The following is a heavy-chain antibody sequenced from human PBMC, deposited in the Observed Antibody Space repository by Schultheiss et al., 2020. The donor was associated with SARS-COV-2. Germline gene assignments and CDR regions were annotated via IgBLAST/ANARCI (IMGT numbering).Heavy chain of an antibody. CDR1: GGSFSGYY. V-gene: IGHV4-34*01. Sequence: SETLSLTCAVYGGSFSGYYWSWIRQPPGKGLEWIGEINHSGSTNYNPSLKSRVTISVDKSKNQFSLKLSSVTAADTAVYYCARELYSNNWFDPWGQGTLVTVSS. J-gene: IGHJ5*02. CDR2: INHSGST. CDR3: ARELYSNNWFDP. D-gene: IGHD2-8*01.